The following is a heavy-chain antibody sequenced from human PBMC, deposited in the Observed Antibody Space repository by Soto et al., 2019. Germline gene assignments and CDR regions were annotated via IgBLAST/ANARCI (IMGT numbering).Heavy chain of an antibody. CDR3: ATSASGYYYEVLDY. D-gene: IGHD3-22*01. CDR2: IYYSGST. J-gene: IGHJ4*02. CDR1: GGSISSGGYY. Sequence: SETLSLTCTVSGGSISSGGYYWSWIRQHPGKGLEGIGYIYYSGSTYYNPSLKSRVTISVDTSKNQFSLKLSSVTAADTAVYYCATSASGYYYEVLDYWGQGTLVTVSS. V-gene: IGHV4-31*03.